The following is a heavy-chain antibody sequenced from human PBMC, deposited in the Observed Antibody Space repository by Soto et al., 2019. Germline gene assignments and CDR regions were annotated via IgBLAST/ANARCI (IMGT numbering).Heavy chain of an antibody. J-gene: IGHJ3*02. Sequence: SETLSLTCAVSSGTISSSNWWTWVRQPPGKGLEWIGEINQSGSPNYNPSLRSRVTISVDTSKNQFSLKLSSVTAADTAVYYCAREPNGYCSSTSCPPRGGFDIWGQGTMVTVSS. CDR3: AREPNGYCSSTSCPPRGGFDI. CDR1: SGTISSSNW. D-gene: IGHD2-2*01. V-gene: IGHV4-4*02. CDR2: INQSGSP.